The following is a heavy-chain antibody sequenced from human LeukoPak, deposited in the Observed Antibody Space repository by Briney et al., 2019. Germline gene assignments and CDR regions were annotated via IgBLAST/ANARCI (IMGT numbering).Heavy chain of an antibody. Sequence: PGGSLRLSCAASGFTFSSYSMNWVRQAPGKGLEWVSSISSSSSYIYYADSVKGRFTISRDNTKNSLYLQMNSLRAEDTAVYYCARALKRGPDYWGQGTLVTVSS. CDR3: ARALKRGPDY. J-gene: IGHJ4*02. CDR2: ISSSSSYI. CDR1: GFTFSSYS. V-gene: IGHV3-21*01. D-gene: IGHD3-10*01.